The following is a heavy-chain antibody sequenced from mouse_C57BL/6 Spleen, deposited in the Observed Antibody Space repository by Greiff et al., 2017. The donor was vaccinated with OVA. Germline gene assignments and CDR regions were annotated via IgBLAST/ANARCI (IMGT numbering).Heavy chain of an antibody. D-gene: IGHD2-1*01. CDR3: ARDQGNYPYYAMDY. CDR2: ISAGGSYT. V-gene: IGHV5-4*01. Sequence: EVQRVESGGGLVKPGGSLKLSCAASGFTFSSYAMSWVRQTPEKRLEWVATISAGGSYTYYPANVKGRSFISRDHAKNNLYLQMSHLKSEDTAMYYGARDQGNYPYYAMDYWGQGTSVTVSS. CDR1: GFTFSSYA. J-gene: IGHJ4*01.